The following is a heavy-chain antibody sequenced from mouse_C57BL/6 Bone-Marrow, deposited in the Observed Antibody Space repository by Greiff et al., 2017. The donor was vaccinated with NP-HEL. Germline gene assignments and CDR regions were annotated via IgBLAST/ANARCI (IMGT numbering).Heavy chain of an antibody. J-gene: IGHJ4*01. CDR3: ARSRPGDY. D-gene: IGHD3-3*01. V-gene: IGHV1-54*01. CDR1: GYAFTNYL. Sequence: QVQLQQSGAELVRPGTSVKVSCKASGYAFTNYLIEWVKQRPGQGLEWIGVINPGSGGTNYNEKFKGKATLTADKSSSTAYMQLSSLTSEDSAVYFCARSRPGDYWGQGTSVTVSS. CDR2: INPGSGGT.